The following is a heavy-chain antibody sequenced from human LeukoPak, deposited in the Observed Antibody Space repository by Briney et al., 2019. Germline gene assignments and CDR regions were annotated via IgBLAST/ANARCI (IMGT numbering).Heavy chain of an antibody. D-gene: IGHD4/OR15-4a*01. V-gene: IGHV1-2*02. Sequence: ASVKVSCKASGYTFTAYYMHWVRQAPGQGLEWVGWINPNTGGTNYAQKFQGRVTMTRDTSISTAYMEMSRLRSDDTAVYYCARGSMVAYYFDYWGQGTLVTVSS. CDR2: INPNTGGT. CDR3: ARGSMVAYYFDY. CDR1: GYTFTAYY. J-gene: IGHJ4*02.